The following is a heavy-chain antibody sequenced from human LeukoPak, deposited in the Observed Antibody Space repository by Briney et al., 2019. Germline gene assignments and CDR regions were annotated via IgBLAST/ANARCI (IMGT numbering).Heavy chain of an antibody. Sequence: SQTLSLTCTVSGGSISSGSYYWSWIRQPAGKGLEWIGRIYTSGSTNYNPSLKSRVTISVDTSKNQFSLKLSSVTAADTAVYYCARDEGSSWYGFDPWGQGTLVTVSS. D-gene: IGHD6-13*01. CDR2: IYTSGST. CDR1: GGSISSGSYY. J-gene: IGHJ5*02. V-gene: IGHV4-61*02. CDR3: ARDEGSSWYGFDP.